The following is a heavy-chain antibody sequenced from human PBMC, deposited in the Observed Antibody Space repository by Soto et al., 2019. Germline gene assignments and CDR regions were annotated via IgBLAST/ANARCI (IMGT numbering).Heavy chain of an antibody. V-gene: IGHV1-69*13. CDR2: IIPIFGTA. CDR1: GGTFSSYS. D-gene: IGHD5-18*01. Sequence: SVKVSCKASGGTFSSYSISWVRQAPGQGLEWMGGIIPIFGTANYAQKFQGRVTITADESTSTAYMELSSLRSEDTAVYYCARLSSIRGTAMDSRVVDYWGQGTLVTGSS. CDR3: ARLSSIRGTAMDSRVVDY. J-gene: IGHJ4*02.